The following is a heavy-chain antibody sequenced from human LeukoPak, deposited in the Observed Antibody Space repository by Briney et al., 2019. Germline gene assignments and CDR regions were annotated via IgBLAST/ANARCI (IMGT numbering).Heavy chain of an antibody. Sequence: SVKLSCTASGGTFSSYAISWVRQAPGPGLELMGGFFPIFGTANYAQKFQGRVTITADESTSTVYMELSSLRSEETAVYYCARDVCSSTSCHIGDGYYYGMDVWGQGTTVTVSS. CDR1: GGTFSSYA. CDR3: ARDVCSSTSCHIGDGYYYGMDV. V-gene: IGHV1-69*13. D-gene: IGHD2-2*02. J-gene: IGHJ6*02. CDR2: FFPIFGTA.